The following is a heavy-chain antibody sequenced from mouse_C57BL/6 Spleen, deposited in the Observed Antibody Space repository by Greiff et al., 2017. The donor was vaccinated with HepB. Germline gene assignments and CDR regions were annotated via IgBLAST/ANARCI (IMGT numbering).Heavy chain of an antibody. V-gene: IGHV2-5*01. CDR3: AKNMGLRYPYFDY. CDR1: GFSLTSYG. Sequence: QVQLQQSGPGLVQPSQSLSITCTVSGFSLTSYGVHWVRQSPGKGLEWLGVIWRGGSTDYNAAFMSRLSITKDNSKSQVFFKMNSLQADDTAIYYCAKNMGLRYPYFDYWGQGTTLTVSS. J-gene: IGHJ2*01. D-gene: IGHD1-1*01. CDR2: IWRGGST.